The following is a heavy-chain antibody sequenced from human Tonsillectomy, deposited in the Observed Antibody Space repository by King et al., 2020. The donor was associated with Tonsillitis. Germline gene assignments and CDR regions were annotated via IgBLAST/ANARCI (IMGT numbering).Heavy chain of an antibody. D-gene: IGHD3-3*01. CDR2: IKSKTDGGTT. J-gene: IGHJ3*02. CDR1: GFTFSNAW. CDR3: TTLGGQYFGADGFDI. V-gene: IGHV3-15*01. Sequence: VQLVESGGGLVKPGGSLRLSCAASGFTFSNAWMSWVRQAPGKGLEWVGRIKSKTDGGTTDYAAPVKGRFTISRDDSKNTLYLQRNSLKTEDTAVYYCTTLGGQYFGADGFDIWGQGTRVTVSS.